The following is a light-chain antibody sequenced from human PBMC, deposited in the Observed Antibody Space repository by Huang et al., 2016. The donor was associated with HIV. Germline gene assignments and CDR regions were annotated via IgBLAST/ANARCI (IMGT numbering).Light chain of an antibody. J-gene: IGKJ1*01. CDR3: QQSYSTPRT. Sequence: DIQMTPSPSSMSASVGERVTITCRASQSISGYLNWYQQKPGKAPKLLIYAPSSLQSGVPSRLSGRGSGTDFTLTISSLQPEDFATYYWQQSYSTPRTFGERTDVDIK. CDR1: QSISGY. V-gene: IGKV1-39*01. CDR2: APS.